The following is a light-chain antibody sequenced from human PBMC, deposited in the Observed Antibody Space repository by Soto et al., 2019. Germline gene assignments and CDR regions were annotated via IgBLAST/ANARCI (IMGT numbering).Light chain of an antibody. CDR3: QQYYDWPLT. V-gene: IGKV3-15*01. J-gene: IGKJ4*01. CDR2: GAS. CDR1: QRVSKN. Sequence: EIVMTQSPATLSVSPGERATLPCRASQRVSKNFAWYQQKRGQAPRLLIYGASTRAAGIPARFSGSGSGTEFNLTISSLQSEDFAVYYCQQYYDWPLTFGGGTKVDI.